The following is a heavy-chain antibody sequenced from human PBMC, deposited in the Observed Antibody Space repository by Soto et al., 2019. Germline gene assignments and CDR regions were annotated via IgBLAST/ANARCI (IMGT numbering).Heavy chain of an antibody. CDR2: ISGLNGNT. CDR3: ARDLFGEDGAGYFDY. J-gene: IGHJ4*02. D-gene: IGHD3-10*01. Sequence: QVHLVQSGVEVKKPGASVKVSCKASGYSFSTYGISWVRQAPGQGLEWMGWISGLNGNTNYAQNLQGRVTMTTDTSMSTAYMEIRSLGFDDTAMYYCARDLFGEDGAGYFDYWGQGTLVTVSS. CDR1: GYSFSTYG. V-gene: IGHV1-18*01.